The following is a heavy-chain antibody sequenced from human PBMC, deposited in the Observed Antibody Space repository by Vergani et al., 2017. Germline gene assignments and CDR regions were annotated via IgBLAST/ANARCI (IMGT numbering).Heavy chain of an antibody. CDR3: ARASLEMATITAFDI. V-gene: IGHV3-21*01. CDR1: GFTVSSNY. Sequence: EVQLVETGGGLIQPGGSLRLSCAASGFTVSSNYMSWVRQAPGKGLEWVSSISSSSSYIYYADSVKGRFTISRDNAKNSLYLQMNSLRAEDTAVYYCARASLEMATITAFDIWGQGTMVTVSS. D-gene: IGHD5-24*01. J-gene: IGHJ3*02. CDR2: ISSSSSYI.